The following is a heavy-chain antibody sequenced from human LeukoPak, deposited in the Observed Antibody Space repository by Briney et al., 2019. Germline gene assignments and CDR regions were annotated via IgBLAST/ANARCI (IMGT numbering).Heavy chain of an antibody. CDR1: GFTFSSYS. CDR2: ISSSSSYI. J-gene: IGHJ4*02. Sequence: GGSLRLSCAASGFTFSSYSMNWVRQAPGKGLEWVSSISSSSSYIYYADSVKGRFTISRDNAKNSLYPQMNSLRAEDTAVYYCARDGIQLWLRTYYFDYWGQGTLVTVSS. V-gene: IGHV3-21*01. D-gene: IGHD5-18*01. CDR3: ARDGIQLWLRTYYFDY.